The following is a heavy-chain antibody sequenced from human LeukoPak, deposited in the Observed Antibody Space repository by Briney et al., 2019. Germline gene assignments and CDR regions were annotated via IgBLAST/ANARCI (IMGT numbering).Heavy chain of an antibody. V-gene: IGHV4-59*08. CDR1: GGSITSDY. J-gene: IGHJ6*02. CDR3: ARADESLVYGMDV. CDR2: FSYSGST. Sequence: KASETLSLTCTLSGGSITSDYWSWIRQSPGKGLEWIGYFSYSGSTHYSPSLTSRVAISVDTSRNQLSLKLRSVTAADTAIYYCARADESLVYGMDVWGPGTTVIVSS.